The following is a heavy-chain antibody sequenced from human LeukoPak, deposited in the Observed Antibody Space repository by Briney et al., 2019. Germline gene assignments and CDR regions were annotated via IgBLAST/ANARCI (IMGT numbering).Heavy chain of an antibody. Sequence: SETLSLTCAVYGGSFSGYYWSWIRQPPGKGLEWIGEINHSGSTNYNPSLKSRVTISVDTSKNQLSLKLSSVTAADTAVYYCARGAAAGDYWGQGTLVTVSS. J-gene: IGHJ4*02. CDR2: INHSGST. V-gene: IGHV4-34*01. CDR1: GGSFSGYY. CDR3: ARGAAAGDY. D-gene: IGHD6-13*01.